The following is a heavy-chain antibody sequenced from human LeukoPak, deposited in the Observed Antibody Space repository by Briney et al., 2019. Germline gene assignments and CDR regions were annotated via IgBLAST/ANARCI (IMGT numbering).Heavy chain of an antibody. D-gene: IGHD2-15*01. CDR2: ISGSGGST. CDR3: ARMGRAGVVVVAASLIFDY. CDR1: GFTFSSYA. V-gene: IGHV3-23*01. J-gene: IGHJ4*02. Sequence: GGSLRLSCAASGFTFSSYAMSWVRQAPGKGLEWFSAISGSGGSTYYADSVKGRFTISRDNSKNTLYLQMNSLRAEDTAVYYCARMGRAGVVVVAASLIFDYWGQGTLVTVSS.